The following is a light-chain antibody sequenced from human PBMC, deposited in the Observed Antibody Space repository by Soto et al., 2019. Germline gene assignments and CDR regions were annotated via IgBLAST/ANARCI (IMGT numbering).Light chain of an antibody. CDR1: PSVSNS. J-gene: IGKJ1*01. V-gene: IGKV3-11*01. Sequence: ESVLTQSPATLSLSPGERASLSFRASPSVSNSLAWYQHKPGQAPRLLIYDASNRATGVPTRFSGSGSGTEFTLTISSLQSEDFTVYSCLQYHNLWAFGQGTKVDIK. CDR2: DAS. CDR3: LQYHNLWA.